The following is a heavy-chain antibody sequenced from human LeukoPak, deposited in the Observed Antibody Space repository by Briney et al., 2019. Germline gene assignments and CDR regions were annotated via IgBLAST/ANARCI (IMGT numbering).Heavy chain of an antibody. CDR2: INHSGST. D-gene: IGHD3-22*01. CDR1: GGSFSGYY. CDR3: ARNSHYYDSSGFNY. Sequence: TSETLSLTCAVYGGSFSGYYWSWIRQPPGKGLEWIGEINHSGSTSYNPSLKSRVTISVDTSKNQFSLKLSSVTAADTAVYYCARNSHYYDSSGFNYWGQGTLVTVSS. V-gene: IGHV4-34*01. J-gene: IGHJ4*02.